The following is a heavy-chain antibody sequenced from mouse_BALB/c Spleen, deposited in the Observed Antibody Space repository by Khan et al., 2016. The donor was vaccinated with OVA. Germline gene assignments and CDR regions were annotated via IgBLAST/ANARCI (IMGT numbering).Heavy chain of an antibody. CDR3: ARRAGTTYAMDY. Sequence: QVRLQQPGAELMKPGASVKISCKATGYTFSSYWIEWVKQRPGHGLEWIGEILPGRGNINYNEKFKGKATFTADTSSNIAYMQLNSLTSEDSAVYYCARRAGTTYAMDYWGQGTSVTVSS. J-gene: IGHJ4*01. V-gene: IGHV1-9*01. CDR1: GYTFSSYW. D-gene: IGHD3-3*01. CDR2: ILPGRGNI.